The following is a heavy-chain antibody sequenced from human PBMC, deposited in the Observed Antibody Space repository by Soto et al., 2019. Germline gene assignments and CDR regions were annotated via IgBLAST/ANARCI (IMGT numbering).Heavy chain of an antibody. J-gene: IGHJ6*02. Sequence: EVQLLESGGGLVQPGGSLRLSCAASGFTFSSYAMSWVRQAPGKGLEWVSAISGSGGSTYYADSVKGRFTISRDNSKNTLYLQMNSLRAEDTAVYYCAKSQAGRRYSSSWYGPYYYYYYGMDVWGQGTTVTVSS. CDR1: GFTFSSYA. CDR3: AKSQAGRRYSSSWYGPYYYYYYGMDV. CDR2: ISGSGGST. V-gene: IGHV3-23*01. D-gene: IGHD6-13*01.